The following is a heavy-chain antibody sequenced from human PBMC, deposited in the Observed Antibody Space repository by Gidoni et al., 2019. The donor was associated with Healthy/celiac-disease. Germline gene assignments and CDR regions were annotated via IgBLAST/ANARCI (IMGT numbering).Heavy chain of an antibody. D-gene: IGHD2-2*01. CDR2: IKQDGSEK. V-gene: IGHV3-7*03. CDR3: ARDCSSTSCYGVNWFDP. CDR1: GFTFSSYW. J-gene: IGHJ5*02. Sequence: EVQLVESGGGLVQPGGSLRLSCAASGFTFSSYWMSWVRQAPGKGLEWVANIKQDGSEKYYVDSVKGRFTISRDNVKNSLYLQMNSLRAEDTAVYYCARDCSSTSCYGVNWFDPWGQGTLVTVSS.